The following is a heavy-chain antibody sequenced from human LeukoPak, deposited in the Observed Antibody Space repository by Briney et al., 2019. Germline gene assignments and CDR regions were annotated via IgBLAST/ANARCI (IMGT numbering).Heavy chain of an antibody. V-gene: IGHV3-30-3*01. D-gene: IGHD6-6*01. J-gene: IGHJ4*02. Sequence: GGSLRLSCAASGFTFSSYAMHWVRQAPGKGLEWVAVISYDGSNKYYADSVKGRFTISRDNSKNTLYLQMNSLRAEDTAVYYCARKRSSSSLYYFDYWGQGTLVTVSS. CDR1: GFTFSSYA. CDR3: ARKRSSSSLYYFDY. CDR2: ISYDGSNK.